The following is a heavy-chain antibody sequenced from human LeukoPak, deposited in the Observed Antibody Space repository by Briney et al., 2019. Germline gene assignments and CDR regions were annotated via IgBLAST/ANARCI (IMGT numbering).Heavy chain of an antibody. CDR3: ARQTGSGLFTLP. J-gene: IGHJ4*02. CDR2: IYYSGNT. V-gene: IGHV4-59*05. Sequence: SETLSLTCTVSGGSISGYYWSWIRQPPGKGLEWIGSIYYSGNTYYNASVKSRVTISIDSSKNQFSLMLSSVTAADTAVYYCARQTGSGLFTLPGGQGTLVTVSS. D-gene: IGHD3/OR15-3a*01. CDR1: GGSISGYY.